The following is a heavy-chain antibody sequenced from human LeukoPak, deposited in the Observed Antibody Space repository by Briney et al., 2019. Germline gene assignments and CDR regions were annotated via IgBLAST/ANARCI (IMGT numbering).Heavy chain of an antibody. Sequence: GGSLRLSCAASGFTVSSNYMSGVRQAPGKGLEWVSVIYSGGSTYYADSVKGRFTISRDNSNNTLYVQMNSLRAEDTAVYYCAGGGVVVAAFEYFQHWGQGTLVTVSS. V-gene: IGHV3-53*01. D-gene: IGHD2-15*01. CDR2: IYSGGST. CDR3: AGGGVVVAAFEYFQH. CDR1: GFTVSSNY. J-gene: IGHJ1*01.